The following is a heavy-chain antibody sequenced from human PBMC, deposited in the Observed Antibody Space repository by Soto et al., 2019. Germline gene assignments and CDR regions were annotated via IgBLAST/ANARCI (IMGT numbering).Heavy chain of an antibody. D-gene: IGHD3-3*01. J-gene: IGHJ6*02. CDR2: MNPNSGNT. CDR1: GYTFTSYD. CDR3: ARGNERYYDFWSGYYRPHLMDV. Sequence: ASVKVSCKASGYTFTSYDINWVRQATGQGLEWMGWMNPNSGNTGYAQKFQGRVTMTRNTSISTAYMELSSLRSEDTAVYYCARGNERYYDFWSGYYRPHLMDVWGQGTTVTVSS. V-gene: IGHV1-8*01.